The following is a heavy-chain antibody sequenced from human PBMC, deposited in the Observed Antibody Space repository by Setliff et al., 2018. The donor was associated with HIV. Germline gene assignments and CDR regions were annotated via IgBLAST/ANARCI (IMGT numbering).Heavy chain of an antibody. CDR2: IFASGTT. CDR1: GGSLGGYY. V-gene: IGHV4-4*07. CDR3: ARDRSNYGSGSSAYNWFDP. J-gene: IGHJ5*02. D-gene: IGHD3-10*01. Sequence: SETLSLTCTVSGGSLGGYYWSWIRQPAGKRLEWIGRIFASGTTNYNPSLKSRVSMSIDTSKDRFSLNLNSVTAADTAVYFCARDRSNYGSGSSAYNWFDPWGLGTLVTVSS.